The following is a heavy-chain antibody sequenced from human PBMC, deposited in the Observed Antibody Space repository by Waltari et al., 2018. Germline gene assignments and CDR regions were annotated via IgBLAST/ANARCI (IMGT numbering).Heavy chain of an antibody. J-gene: IGHJ4*02. D-gene: IGHD2-2*01. CDR2: LKSKAEGGTT. CDR3: TTEGGRTWPMY. Sequence: EVQLVESGGGLVKPGDSLRLSCVASGFTFANAWLNWVRQAPGKVLEWVVRLKSKAEGGTTDYAAPVKGRFAISRDDSKDTAYLQMNSLKTEDTAMYFCTTEGGRTWPMYWGQGTLVTVSS. V-gene: IGHV3-15*01. CDR1: GFTFANAW.